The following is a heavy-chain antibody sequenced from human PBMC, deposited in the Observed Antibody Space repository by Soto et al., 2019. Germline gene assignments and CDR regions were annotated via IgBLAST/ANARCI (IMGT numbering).Heavy chain of an antibody. V-gene: IGHV4-39*01. CDR1: GGSISSSSYY. D-gene: IGHD6-13*01. CDR2: IYYSGST. J-gene: IGHJ6*02. CDR3: ARHRSSSWYNFYYYYYGMDV. Sequence: KSSETLSLTCTVSGGSISSSSYYWGWIRQPPGKGLEWIGSIYYSGSTYYNPSLKSRVTISVDTSKNQFSLKLSSVTAADTAAYYCARHRSSSWYNFYYYYYGMDVWGQGTTVTVSS.